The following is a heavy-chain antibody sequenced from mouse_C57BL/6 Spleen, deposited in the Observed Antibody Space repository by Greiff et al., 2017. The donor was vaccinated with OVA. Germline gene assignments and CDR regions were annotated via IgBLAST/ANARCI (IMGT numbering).Heavy chain of an antibody. V-gene: IGHV1-80*01. CDR1: GYAFSSYW. Sequence: LVESGAELVKPGASVKISCKASGYAFSSYWMNWVKQRPGKGLEWIGQIYPGDGDTNYNGKFKGKATLTADKSSSTAYMQLSSLTSEDSAVYFCAIPGSYYAMDYWGQGTSVTVSS. D-gene: IGHD1-1*01. J-gene: IGHJ4*01. CDR2: IYPGDGDT. CDR3: AIPGSYYAMDY.